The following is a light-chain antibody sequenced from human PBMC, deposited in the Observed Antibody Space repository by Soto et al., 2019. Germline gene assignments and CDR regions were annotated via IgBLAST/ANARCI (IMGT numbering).Light chain of an antibody. CDR3: QQYGSSGT. Sequence: ENLLTQSPGALSLSPGEGATLSCRASRGVSANYLAWYQQKPGQAPTLLIYGASIRAAGIPDRFSGSGSGTDFTLTISRLEPEDFAVYYCQQYGSSGTFGQGTKVDI. J-gene: IGKJ1*01. CDR2: GAS. CDR1: RGVSANY. V-gene: IGKV3-20*01.